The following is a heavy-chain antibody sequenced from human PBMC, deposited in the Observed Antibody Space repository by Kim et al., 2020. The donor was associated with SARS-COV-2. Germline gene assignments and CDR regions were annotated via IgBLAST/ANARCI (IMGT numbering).Heavy chain of an antibody. Sequence: SVKVSCKASGGTFSNYAITWVRQAPGQGLEWMGGIIPIFDTTNYAQKFQGRVTITADESTTTAYMELSSLRFEDTAVYYCARATYSSSWYFTFDYWGQGTLVTVSS. V-gene: IGHV1-69*13. CDR1: GGTFSNYA. CDR2: IIPIFDTT. CDR3: ARATYSSSWYFTFDY. J-gene: IGHJ4*02. D-gene: IGHD6-13*01.